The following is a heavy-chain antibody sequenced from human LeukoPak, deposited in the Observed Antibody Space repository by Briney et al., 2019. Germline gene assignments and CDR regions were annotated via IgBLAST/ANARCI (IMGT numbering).Heavy chain of an antibody. D-gene: IGHD7-27*01. V-gene: IGHV3-7*03. CDR3: VRDKLTGASRLDY. J-gene: IGHJ4*02. CDR2: IKQDGSEI. CDR1: GFTFSNYW. Sequence: GGSLRLSCAASGFTFSNYWMSWVRQAPGKELEWVANIKQDGSEIYYVDSVKGRFTISRDNAKNSLYLQMNSLRAEDTAVYYCVRDKLTGASRLDYWGQGTLLTVSS.